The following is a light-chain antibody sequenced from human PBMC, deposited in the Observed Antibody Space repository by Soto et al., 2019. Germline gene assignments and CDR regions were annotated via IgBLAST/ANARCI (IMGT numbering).Light chain of an antibody. V-gene: IGKV1-5*01. CDR1: QSINNW. CDR3: QQLKNYPIT. Sequence: DIQMTQSPATLSASVGDRVTITCRASQSINNWLAWFQQKPGKAPKLLIYAASALHSGVPSRFSGSGSGTDFTLTISSLQPEDFAIYYCQQLKNYPITFGQGTRLEIK. CDR2: AAS. J-gene: IGKJ5*01.